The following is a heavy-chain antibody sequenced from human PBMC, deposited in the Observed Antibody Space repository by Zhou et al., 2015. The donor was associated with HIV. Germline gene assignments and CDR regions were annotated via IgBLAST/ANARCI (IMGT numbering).Heavy chain of an antibody. CDR2: IIPIFGTA. Sequence: QVQLVQSGAEVKKPGSSVKVSCKASGGTFSSYAISWVRQAPGQGLEWMGGIIPIFGTANYAQKFQGRVTITADESTSTAYMELSSLRSEDTAVYYCARSFGYCSSTSCYEGYFDLWGRGTLVTVSS. CDR3: ARSFGYCSSTSCYEGYFDL. J-gene: IGHJ2*01. V-gene: IGHV1-69*01. CDR1: GGTFSSYA. D-gene: IGHD2-2*01.